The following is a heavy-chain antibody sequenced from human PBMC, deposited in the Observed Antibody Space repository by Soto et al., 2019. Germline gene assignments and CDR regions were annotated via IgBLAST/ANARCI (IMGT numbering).Heavy chain of an antibody. V-gene: IGHV1-24*01. J-gene: IGHJ4*02. CDR3: ATPPTLRGAMITNLNFDC. CDR1: GHTFTGYS. Sequence: ASVKVSCKASGHTFTGYSIHWVRQAPGQGLEWMGGFNPKGGEANYAQKLHGRVTVTEDTATDTAYMELSSLKSDDTAVYYCATPPTLRGAMITNLNFDCWGQGTPVTV. D-gene: IGHD3-10*01. CDR2: FNPKGGEA.